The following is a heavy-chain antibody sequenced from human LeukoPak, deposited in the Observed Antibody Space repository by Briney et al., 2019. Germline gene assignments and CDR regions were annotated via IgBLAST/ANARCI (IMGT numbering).Heavy chain of an antibody. J-gene: IGHJ5*02. D-gene: IGHD3-3*01. CDR2: ISSSGRKT. CDR1: GFTFNRYA. Sequence: GGSLRLSCSASGFTFNRYAMSWVRQAPGKELEWVSSISSSGRKTYYAGSVQGQFSISRDNSKHTLYLQMSSLRAEDTAVYYCARDVGRDYDFWSGPYAALRWFDPWGQGTLVTVSS. CDR3: ARDVGRDYDFWSGPYAALRWFDP. V-gene: IGHV3-23*01.